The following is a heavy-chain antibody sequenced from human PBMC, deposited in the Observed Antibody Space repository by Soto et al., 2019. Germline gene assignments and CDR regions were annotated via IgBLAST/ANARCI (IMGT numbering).Heavy chain of an antibody. CDR1: GYTFTSYG. V-gene: IGHV1-18*04. CDR2: ISAYNGNT. Sequence: AASVKVSCKASGYTFTSYGISWVRQAPGQGLEWMGWISAYNGNTNYAQKLQGRVTMTTDTSTSTAYMELRSLRSDDTAVYYCAGFRYSSSYYYYGMDVWGQGTTVTVSS. J-gene: IGHJ6*02. D-gene: IGHD6-6*01. CDR3: AGFRYSSSYYYYGMDV.